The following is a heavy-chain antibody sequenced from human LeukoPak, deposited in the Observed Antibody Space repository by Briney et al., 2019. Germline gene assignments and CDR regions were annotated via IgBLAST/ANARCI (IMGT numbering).Heavy chain of an antibody. CDR2: INPNSGGT. CDR1: GYTFTGYY. CDR3: ARVPLNYCYDSSGYPPDY. D-gene: IGHD3-22*01. V-gene: IGHV1-2*02. Sequence: ASVKVSCKASGYTFTGYYMHWVRQAPGQGLEWMGWINPNSGGTNYAQKFQGRVTMTRDTSISTAYMELSRLRSDDTAVYYCARVPLNYCYDSSGYPPDYWGQGTLVTVSS. J-gene: IGHJ4*02.